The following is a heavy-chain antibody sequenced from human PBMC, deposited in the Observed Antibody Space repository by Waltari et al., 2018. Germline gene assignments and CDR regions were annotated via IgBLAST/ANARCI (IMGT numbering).Heavy chain of an antibody. J-gene: IGHJ4*02. D-gene: IGHD6-6*01. CDR2: IYYNGNT. CDR3: TTEYSSSSAY. CDR1: GDSISNDNYH. V-gene: IGHV4-39*02. Sequence: QLQLQESGPGLVKPSETLSLTCTVSGDSISNDNYHWAWVRQPPGKGLEWIGSIYYNGNTSYSPSPKSRVTISVDTSKTQFSLRLSSVTAADTAVYYCTTEYSSSSAYWGQGTLVTVSS.